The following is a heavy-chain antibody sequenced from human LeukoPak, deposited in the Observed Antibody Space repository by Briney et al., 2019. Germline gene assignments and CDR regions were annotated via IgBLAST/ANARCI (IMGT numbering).Heavy chain of an antibody. D-gene: IGHD3-10*01. Sequence: GGSLRLSCAASGFTFSGSAMGWVRQAPGKGLEWVSSITGSGDYTYYADSVKGRFTISRDNSKNTLYLQMNSLRAEDTAVYYCVKAYYYGSGSSPSAFDIWGQGTMVTVSS. CDR1: GFTFSGSA. CDR2: ITGSGDYT. CDR3: VKAYYYGSGSSPSAFDI. J-gene: IGHJ3*02. V-gene: IGHV3-23*01.